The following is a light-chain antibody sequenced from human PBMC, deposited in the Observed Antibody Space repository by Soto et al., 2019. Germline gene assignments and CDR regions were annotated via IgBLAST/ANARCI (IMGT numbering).Light chain of an antibody. Sequence: DIVFTQSPGTLSLSPGERATLSCGASQSINSRSLAWYQQKPGQAPRLLIYDASSRATGIPDRFSASGSGTDFTLTISSXEPEDFAVYYCQQYVASPYTFGQGTKGDIK. CDR1: QSINSRS. CDR3: QQYVASPYT. V-gene: IGKV3-20*01. CDR2: DAS. J-gene: IGKJ2*01.